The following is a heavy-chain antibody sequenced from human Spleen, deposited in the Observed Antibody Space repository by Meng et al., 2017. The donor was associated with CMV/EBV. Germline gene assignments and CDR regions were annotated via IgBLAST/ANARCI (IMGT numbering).Heavy chain of an antibody. Sequence: SETLSLTCAVYGGSFSDYYWTWIRQPPGKGLEWIGEINHSGGTNYNPSLSSRVTISVDTSKNQFSLNLSSVTAADTAFYYCARAYDSGGYLDYWGQGALVTVSS. CDR1: GGSFSDYY. CDR2: INHSGGT. CDR3: ARAYDSGGYLDY. V-gene: IGHV4-34*01. J-gene: IGHJ4*02. D-gene: IGHD3-22*01.